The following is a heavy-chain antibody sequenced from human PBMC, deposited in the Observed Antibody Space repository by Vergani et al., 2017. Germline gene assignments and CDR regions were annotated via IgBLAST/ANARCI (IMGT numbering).Heavy chain of an antibody. CDR1: GYTFTSYY. CDR2: INPSGGST. Sequence: QVQLVQSGAEVKKPGASVKVSCKASGYTFTSYYMHWVRQAPGQGLEWMGIINPSGGSTSYAQKFQGRVTMTRDTSTSTVYMELSSLRSEDTAVYYCARKLTSSAAAGVFWDYWGQGTLVTVSS. CDR3: ARKLTSSAAAGVFWDY. V-gene: IGHV1-46*01. D-gene: IGHD6-13*01. J-gene: IGHJ4*02.